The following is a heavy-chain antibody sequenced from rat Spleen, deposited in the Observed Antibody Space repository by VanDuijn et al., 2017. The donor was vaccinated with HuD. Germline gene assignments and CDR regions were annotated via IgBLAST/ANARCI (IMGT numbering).Heavy chain of an antibody. J-gene: IGHJ2*01. CDR1: GFTFSSYW. D-gene: IGHD1-11*01. Sequence: EVQLVETGGGLVQPGRALKLSCVASGFTFSSYWMYWIRQAPGKGLEWVASITNSGGSTYYRDSVKGRFTISRDNAKSTLYLQMDSLRSEDTATYYCARLALRATGYFDYWGQGVMVTVSS. CDR2: ITNSGGST. V-gene: IGHV5-58*01. CDR3: ARLALRATGYFDY.